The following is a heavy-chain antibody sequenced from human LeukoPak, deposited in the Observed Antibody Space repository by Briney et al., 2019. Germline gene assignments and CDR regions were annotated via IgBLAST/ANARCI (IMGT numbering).Heavy chain of an antibody. V-gene: IGHV3-53*01. CDR3: AKGEWELLSRFDY. CDR2: IYSGGST. D-gene: IGHD1-26*01. J-gene: IGHJ4*02. Sequence: PGGSLRLSCAASGFTVSSNYMSWVRQAPGKGLEWVSVIYSGGSTYYADSVKGRFTISRVNSKNTLYLQMNSLRAEDTAVYYCAKGEWELLSRFDYWGQGTLVTVSS. CDR1: GFTVSSNY.